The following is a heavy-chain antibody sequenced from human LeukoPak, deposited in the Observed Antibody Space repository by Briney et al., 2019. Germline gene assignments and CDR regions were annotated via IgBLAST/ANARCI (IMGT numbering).Heavy chain of an antibody. Sequence: GGSLRLSCAASGFTFSSYWMHWVRQAPGKGLVWVSRINSHGSSTSYADSVKGRFTISRDNAKNTLYLQMNSLRAEDTAVYYCAREGIGENAPNYFDYWGQGTLVTVSS. D-gene: IGHD3-10*01. V-gene: IGHV3-74*01. J-gene: IGHJ4*02. CDR2: INSHGSST. CDR1: GFTFSSYW. CDR3: AREGIGENAPNYFDY.